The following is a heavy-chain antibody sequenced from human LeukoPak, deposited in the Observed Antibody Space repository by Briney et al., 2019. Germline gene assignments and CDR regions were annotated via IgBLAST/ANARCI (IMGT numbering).Heavy chain of an antibody. CDR2: IYTSGST. D-gene: IGHD3-16*01. J-gene: IGHJ4*02. CDR3: AREVGGVSSTDY. CDR1: GGSISSGSYY. V-gene: IGHV4-61*02. Sequence: TLSLTCTVSGGSISSGSYYWSWLRQPAGKGLAWMGRIYTSGSTNDNPSINSRVTISVDTSKNQFALKLSSVTGADAAVYYLAREVGGVSSTDYWGQGTLVTVSS.